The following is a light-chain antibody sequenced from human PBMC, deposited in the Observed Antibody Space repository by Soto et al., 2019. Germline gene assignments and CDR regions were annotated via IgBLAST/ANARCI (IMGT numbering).Light chain of an antibody. CDR1: QTISTY. J-gene: IGKJ1*01. CDR2: AAS. Sequence: DIQLTQSPSSLSASVGDRVTITCRASQTISTYLNWYQQKPGQAPNLLIFAASTLQSGVPSRFTGSGSGTDFTLTINSLQPEDFATYYCQQSYMAPRTFGQGTKVDIK. V-gene: IGKV1-39*01. CDR3: QQSYMAPRT.